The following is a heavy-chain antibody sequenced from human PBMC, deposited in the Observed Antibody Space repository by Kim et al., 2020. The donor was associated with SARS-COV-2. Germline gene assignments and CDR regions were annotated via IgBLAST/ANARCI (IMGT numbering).Heavy chain of an antibody. Sequence: GGSLRLSCAASGFTFSNAWMSWVRQAPGKGLEWVGRIKSKTDGGTTDYAAPVKGRFTISRDDSKNTLYLQMNSLKTEDTAVYYCTTGYYDFWRGYSDAFDIWGQGTMVTVSS. CDR1: GFTFSNAW. CDR2: IKSKTDGGTT. CDR3: TTGYYDFWRGYSDAFDI. V-gene: IGHV3-15*01. J-gene: IGHJ3*02. D-gene: IGHD3-3*01.